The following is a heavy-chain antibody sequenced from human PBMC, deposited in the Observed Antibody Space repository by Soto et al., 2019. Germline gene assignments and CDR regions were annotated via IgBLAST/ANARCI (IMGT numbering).Heavy chain of an antibody. CDR1: GGDITNSG. Sequence: QVHMVQSGAEMKKPGSSVKVSCKVSGGDITNSGISWVRQAPGQGLEWMGGIFPLLAMVDYSQKFQGRVSMIEDEPTNSAYRGLGSLQSTDAAGYYCAQGDVSGFKSWGRGTLVIVSS. V-gene: IGHV1-69*04. J-gene: IGHJ4*02. CDR2: IFPLLAMV. CDR3: AQGDVSGFKS. D-gene: IGHD3-16*02.